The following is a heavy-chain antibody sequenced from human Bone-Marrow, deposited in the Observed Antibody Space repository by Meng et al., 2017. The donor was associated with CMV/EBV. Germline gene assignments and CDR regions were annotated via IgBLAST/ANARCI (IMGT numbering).Heavy chain of an antibody. CDR1: GYTLTELS. V-gene: IGHV1-24*01. CDR2: FDPEDGET. D-gene: IGHD1/OR15-1a*01. J-gene: IGHJ4*02. Sequence: ASVKVSCKVSGYTLTELSMHWVRQAPGKGLEWMGGFDPEDGETIYAQKFQGRVTMTEDTSTDTAYMELSSLRSEDTAVYYCANPLTGTTVSDYWGQGTLVTVSS. CDR3: ANPLTGTTVSDY.